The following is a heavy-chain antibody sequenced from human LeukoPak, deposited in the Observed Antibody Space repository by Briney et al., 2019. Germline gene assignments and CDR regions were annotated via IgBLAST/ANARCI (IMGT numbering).Heavy chain of an antibody. CDR1: GGAFSSSA. CDR2: FLLNFNAA. J-gene: IGHJ5*02. V-gene: IGHV1-69*06. CDR3: ARVRDPRLLRFLEWLTNNWFDP. D-gene: IGHD3-3*01. Sequence: SVKVSCKASGGAFSSSALSWVRQAPGQRLEWIGGFLLNFNAAHYAQNFQGRLIITADRSTRTFYMELRSLTSDDTAVYYCARVRDPRLLRFLEWLTNNWFDPWGQGTLVTVSS.